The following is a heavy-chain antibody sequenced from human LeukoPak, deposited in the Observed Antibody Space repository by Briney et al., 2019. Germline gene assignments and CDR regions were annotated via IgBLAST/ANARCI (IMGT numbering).Heavy chain of an antibody. CDR1: GGSISSYY. CDR3: ARTPHRDGYNTDYFDY. V-gene: IGHV4-4*07. Sequence: PSETMSLTCTVSGGSISSYYWSWIRQPAGQGLEWIGRIYTSGSTNYNPSLKSRVTMSVDTSKNQFSLKLSSVTAADTAVYYCARTPHRDGYNTDYFDYWGQGTLVTVSS. CDR2: IYTSGST. D-gene: IGHD5-24*01. J-gene: IGHJ4*02.